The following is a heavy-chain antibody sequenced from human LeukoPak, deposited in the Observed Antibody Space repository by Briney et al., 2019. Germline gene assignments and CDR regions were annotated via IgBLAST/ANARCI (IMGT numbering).Heavy chain of an antibody. J-gene: IGHJ4*02. CDR1: GFTFSSYA. V-gene: IGHV3-30-3*01. D-gene: IGHD3-3*01. CDR2: ISYDGSNK. Sequence: PGRSLRLSCAASGFTFSSYAMHWVRQAPGKGLEWVAVISYDGSNKYYADSVKGRFTISRDNSQNTLYLQMNSLRAEDTAVYYCAKDPIFGVVSGYYFDYWGQGTLVTVSS. CDR3: AKDPIFGVVSGYYFDY.